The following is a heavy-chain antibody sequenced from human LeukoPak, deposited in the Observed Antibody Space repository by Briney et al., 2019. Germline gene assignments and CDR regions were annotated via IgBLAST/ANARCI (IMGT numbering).Heavy chain of an antibody. V-gene: IGHV4-4*07. Sequence: TPSETLSLTCTVSGGSISSYYWSWIRQPAGKGLEWIGRIYTSGSTNYNPSLKSRVTISVDTSKNQFSLKLSSVTAADTAVYYCARGRSSMVRGYYYYYMDVWGKGTTVTISS. J-gene: IGHJ6*03. CDR3: ARGRSSMVRGYYYYYMDV. D-gene: IGHD3-10*01. CDR1: GGSISSYY. CDR2: IYTSGST.